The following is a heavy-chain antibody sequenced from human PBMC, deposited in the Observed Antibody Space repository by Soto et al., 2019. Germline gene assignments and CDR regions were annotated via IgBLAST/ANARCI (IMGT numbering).Heavy chain of an antibody. V-gene: IGHV3-48*02. CDR2: ISSSSSTI. CDR1: RFPFSSNS. Sequence: XGPLRLSRAASRFPFSSNSTSWVRQVPGKGLEWVSYISSSSSTIYYADSVKGRFTISRDNAKNSLYLQMNSLRDEDRVVYFCARRKQQLVHYYYYGMDVWGQGITVTVSS. J-gene: IGHJ6*02. D-gene: IGHD6-13*01. CDR3: ARRKQQLVHYYYYGMDV.